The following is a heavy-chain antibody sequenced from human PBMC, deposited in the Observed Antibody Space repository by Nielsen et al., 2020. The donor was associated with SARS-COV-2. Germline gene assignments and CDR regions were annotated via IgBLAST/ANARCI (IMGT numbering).Heavy chain of an antibody. CDR2: IYSGGST. Sequence: WIRQPPGKGLEWVSVIYSGGSTYYADSVKGRFTISRDNSKNTLYLQMNSLRAEDTAVYYCARGRNDFWSGYYSPTRALSRGWYVWGQGTTVTVSS. V-gene: IGHV3-66*01. CDR3: ARGRNDFWSGYYSPTRALSRGWYV. D-gene: IGHD3-3*01. J-gene: IGHJ6*02.